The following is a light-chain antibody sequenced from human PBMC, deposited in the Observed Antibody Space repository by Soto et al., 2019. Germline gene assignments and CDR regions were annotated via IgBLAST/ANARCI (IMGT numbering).Light chain of an antibody. J-gene: IGKJ1*01. V-gene: IGKV1-5*01. CDR3: QQYENYWT. CDR2: DAS. Sequence: DIQMTQPPSTLSATAGDRVTITCRASQRISSWQDWYQHKPGQVPKLLIYDASNLDSGVPSRFSCSGSLTEFTLTISNLQSDDCATYYCQQYENYWTFGQGTKVDIK. CDR1: QRISSW.